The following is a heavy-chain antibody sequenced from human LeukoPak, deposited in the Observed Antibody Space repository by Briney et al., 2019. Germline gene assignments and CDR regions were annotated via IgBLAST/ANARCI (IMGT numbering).Heavy chain of an antibody. V-gene: IGHV3-74*01. Sequence: GGSLRLSCVASGFTLTTYAMSWVRQAPGKGLVWVSRINSDGSGTNDADSVKGRFTISRDNAKNTLYLQMNSLRAEDTAVYYCARTRYGGNNYFDYWGQGSLVTVSS. D-gene: IGHD4-23*01. CDR1: GFTLTTYA. CDR2: INSDGSGT. CDR3: ARTRYGGNNYFDY. J-gene: IGHJ4*02.